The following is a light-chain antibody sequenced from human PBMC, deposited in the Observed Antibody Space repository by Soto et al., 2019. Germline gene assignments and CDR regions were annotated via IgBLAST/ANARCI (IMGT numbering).Light chain of an antibody. V-gene: IGLV1-51*01. CDR2: DNN. CDR1: SSNIGNNY. CDR3: GKWDSSLSAL. J-gene: IGLJ2*01. Sequence: QSVLTQPPSVSAAPGQKVTISCSGSSSNIGNNYVSWYQQLPGTAPKLLIYDNNKRPSGIPDRFSCSKSGTSATLGITGLQTGDEADYYCGKWDSSLSALFGGGTKLTVL.